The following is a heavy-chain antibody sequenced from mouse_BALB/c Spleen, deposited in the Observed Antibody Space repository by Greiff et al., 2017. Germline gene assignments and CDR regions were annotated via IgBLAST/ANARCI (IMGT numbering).Heavy chain of an antibody. J-gene: IGHJ4*01. CDR2: IWSDGST. CDR1: GFSLTSYG. Sequence: VHLVESGPDLVAPSQSLSITCTVSGFSLTSYGVHWVRQPPGKGLEWLVVIWSDGSTTYNSALKSRLSISKDNSKSQVFLKMNSLQTDDTAMYYCARQRNYDYGDYAMDYWGQGTSVTVSS. D-gene: IGHD2-4*01. V-gene: IGHV2-6-2*01. CDR3: ARQRNYDYGDYAMDY.